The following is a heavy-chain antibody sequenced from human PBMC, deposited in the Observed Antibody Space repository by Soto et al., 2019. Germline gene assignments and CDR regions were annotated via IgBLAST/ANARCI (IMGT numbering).Heavy chain of an antibody. V-gene: IGHV4-30-2*01. D-gene: IGHD5-12*01. CDR2: IYHSGST. Sequence: PSETLSLTCAVSGGSISSGGYSWSWIRQPPGKGLEWIGYIYHSGSTYYNPSLKSRATISVDRSKNQFSLKLSSVTAADTAVYYCAAGGGLPRYYWGQGTLVTSPQ. CDR1: GGSISSGGYS. CDR3: AAGGGLPRYY. J-gene: IGHJ4*02.